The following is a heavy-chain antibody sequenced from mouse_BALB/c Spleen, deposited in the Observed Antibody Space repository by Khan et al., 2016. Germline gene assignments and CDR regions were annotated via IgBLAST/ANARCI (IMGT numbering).Heavy chain of an antibody. CDR2: INPDSSTI. J-gene: IGHJ4*01. CDR1: GFDFSRYW. CDR3: ARLGYYGTRNY. Sequence: EVQLQESGGGLVQPGGSLKLSCAASGFDFSRYWMSWVRQAPGKGLEWFGEINPDSSTINYPPSLQDKFIISRDNAKNTLYLQMSKGRAEDTALYDWARLGYYGTRNYWGQGTSVTGSS. D-gene: IGHD1-1*01. V-gene: IGHV4-1*02.